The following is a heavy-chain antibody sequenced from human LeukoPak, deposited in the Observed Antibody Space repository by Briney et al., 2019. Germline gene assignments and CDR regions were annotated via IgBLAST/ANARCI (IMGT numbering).Heavy chain of an antibody. V-gene: IGHV3-30*04. CDR3: ARATSFYYFDY. CDR2: ISYDGSDK. CDR1: GFTFSTYT. Sequence: GRSLRLSCAASGFTFSTYTMYWVRQAPGKGLEWVALISYDGSDKYYADSVKGRFTISRDNSKNTLFLQMNSLSDEDTAVYSYARATSFYYFDYWGQGTLVTVSS. J-gene: IGHJ4*02. D-gene: IGHD1-1*01.